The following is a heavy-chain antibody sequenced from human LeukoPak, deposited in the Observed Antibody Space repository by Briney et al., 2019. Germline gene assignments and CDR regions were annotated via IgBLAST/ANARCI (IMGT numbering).Heavy chain of an antibody. D-gene: IGHD6-19*01. CDR3: ARDPSVAGTSAWYFDL. CDR2: IYYSGST. V-gene: IGHV4-31*03. CDR1: GGSISSGGYY. J-gene: IGHJ2*01. Sequence: PSGTLSLTCTVSGGSISSGGYYWSWIRQPPGKGLEWIGYIYYSGSTYYNPSLKSRVTISVDTSKNQFSLKLSSVTAADTAVYYCARDPSVAGTSAWYFDLWGRGTLVTVSS.